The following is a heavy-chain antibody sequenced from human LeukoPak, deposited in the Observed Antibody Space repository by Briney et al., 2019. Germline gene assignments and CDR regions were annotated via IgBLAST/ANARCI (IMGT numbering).Heavy chain of an antibody. J-gene: IGHJ4*02. V-gene: IGHV3-30-3*01. Sequence: AGRSLRLSCAASGFTFSSYAMHWVRQAPGKGLEWVAVISYDGSNKYYADSVKGRFTISRDNSKNTLYLQMSSLRAEDTAVYYCARSPGPFDYWGQGTLVTVSS. CDR1: GFTFSSYA. CDR3: ARSPGPFDY. D-gene: IGHD7-27*01. CDR2: ISYDGSNK.